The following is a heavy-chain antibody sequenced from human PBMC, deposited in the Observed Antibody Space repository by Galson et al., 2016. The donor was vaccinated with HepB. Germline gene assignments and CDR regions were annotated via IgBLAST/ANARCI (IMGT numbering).Heavy chain of an antibody. D-gene: IGHD1-1*01. Sequence: SLRLSCAASGFTFSSYWMSWVRQAPGKGLEWVSSISSSSSYIYYADSVKGRFTISRDNAKNSLYLQMNSLRAEDTAVYYCARDPHVNDLQIFYFDYWGQGTLVTVSS. CDR2: ISSSSSYI. CDR3: ARDPHVNDLQIFYFDY. CDR1: GFTFSSYW. J-gene: IGHJ4*02. V-gene: IGHV3-21*01.